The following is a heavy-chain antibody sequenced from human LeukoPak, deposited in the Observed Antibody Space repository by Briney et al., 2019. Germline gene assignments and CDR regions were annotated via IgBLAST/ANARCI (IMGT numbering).Heavy chain of an antibody. CDR1: GYSFTTYW. CDR2: IYPDDSDT. D-gene: IGHD3-16*01. V-gene: IGHV5-51*01. CDR3: ARQRGALGTINWFDP. Sequence: GESLKISCETSGYSFTTYWIGWVRQMPGAGLEWVGAIYPDDSDTRYSPSFQGQVAISADKSVRTAYLQWNSLKASDTAMYYCARQRGALGTINWFDPWGQGTLVTVSS. J-gene: IGHJ5*02.